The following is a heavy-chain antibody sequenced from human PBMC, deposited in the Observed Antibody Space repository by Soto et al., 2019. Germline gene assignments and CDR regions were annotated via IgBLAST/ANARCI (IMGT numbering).Heavy chain of an antibody. V-gene: IGHV3-13*01. CDR1: GSTFSGFD. CDR2: IGTAGDT. Sequence: LRLSCEASGSTFSGFDMHWVRQPTGKGLEWVSSIGTAGDTYYAVSVKGRFTISRDNAKNSLSLQMNSLRAGDMAVYFCAKSQEIGTHFFDSWGQGTQVTVSS. CDR3: AKSQEIGTHFFDS. D-gene: IGHD6-13*01. J-gene: IGHJ4*02.